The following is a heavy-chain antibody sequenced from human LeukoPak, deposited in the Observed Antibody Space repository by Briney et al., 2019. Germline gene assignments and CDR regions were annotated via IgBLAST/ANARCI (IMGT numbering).Heavy chain of an antibody. CDR3: AKEAGALQRYDYVWGSYRANSLFDY. CDR1: GFTFSSYG. V-gene: IGHV3-30*18. D-gene: IGHD3-16*02. Sequence: PGGSLRLSCAASGFTFSSYGMHWVRQAPGKGLEWVAVISYDGSNKYYADSVKGRFTISRDNSKNTLYLQMNSLRAEDTAVYYCAKEAGALQRYDYVWGSYRANSLFDYWGQATLVTVSS. J-gene: IGHJ4*02. CDR2: ISYDGSNK.